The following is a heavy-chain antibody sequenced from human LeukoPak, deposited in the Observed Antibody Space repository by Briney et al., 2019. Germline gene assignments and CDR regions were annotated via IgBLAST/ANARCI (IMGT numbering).Heavy chain of an antibody. CDR3: ALYGSGSFHDY. J-gene: IGHJ4*02. CDR2: ISGSDGST. V-gene: IGHV3-23*01. Sequence: GGSLRLSCAASGFPFSTYAMSWGRQAPGKGLEWVSAISGSDGSTYYADSVKGRFNISKDKSKNTLYLQMNSLRAEDTAIYYCALYGSGSFHDYWGQGTLVTVSS. CDR1: GFPFSTYA. D-gene: IGHD3-10*01.